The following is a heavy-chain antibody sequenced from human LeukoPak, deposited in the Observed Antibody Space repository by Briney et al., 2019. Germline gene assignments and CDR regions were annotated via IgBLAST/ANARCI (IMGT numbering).Heavy chain of an antibody. CDR1: GGSFSSYY. CDR2: INHSGST. V-gene: IGHV4-34*03. CDR3: DAFTVYYYYMDV. J-gene: IGHJ6*03. D-gene: IGHD4-17*01. Sequence: SETLSLTCAVYGGSFSSYYWSWIRQPPGKGLEWIGEINHSGSTNYNPSLKSRVTISVDTSKNQFSLKLSSVTAADTAVYYCDAFTVYYYYMDVWGKGTTVTVSS.